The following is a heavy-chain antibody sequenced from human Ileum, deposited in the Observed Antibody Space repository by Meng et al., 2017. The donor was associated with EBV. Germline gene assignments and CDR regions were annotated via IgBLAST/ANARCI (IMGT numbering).Heavy chain of an antibody. CDR2: IYHSGST. CDR1: GDSISSNNW. V-gene: IGHV4-4*02. J-gene: IGHJ4*02. D-gene: IGHD4-17*01. CDR3: ASGRDYAWHS. Sequence: VQLQESGPGRGKPSGTLSLTCAVSGDSISSNNWWSWVRQPPGKGLEWIGEIYHSGSTNYNPSFKSRVTMSVDKSKNQISLNLSSVTAADTAVYYCASGRDYAWHSWGRGTLVTVSS.